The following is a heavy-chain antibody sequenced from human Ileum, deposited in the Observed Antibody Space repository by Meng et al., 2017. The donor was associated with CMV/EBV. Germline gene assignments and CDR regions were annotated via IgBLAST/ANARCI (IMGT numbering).Heavy chain of an antibody. CDR2: ISSSSTTI. CDR3: AREYSSSSGRSFDH. CDR1: GFTFSSYS. V-gene: IGHV3-48*04. Sequence: GGSLRLSCAASGFTFSSYSLNWVRQAPGKGLEWISYISSSSTTIYCADSVKGRFTISRDNAKNSLYLQMNSLRAEDTAVYYCAREYSSSSGRSFDHWGQGTLVTVSS. J-gene: IGHJ4*02. D-gene: IGHD6-6*01.